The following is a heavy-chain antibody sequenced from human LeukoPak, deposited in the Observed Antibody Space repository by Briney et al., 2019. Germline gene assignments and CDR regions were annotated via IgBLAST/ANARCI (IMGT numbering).Heavy chain of an antibody. CDR2: INPNSGGT. Sequence: ASVKVSCKASGYTFTSYDINWVRQAPGQGLEWMGWINPNSGGTNYAQKFQGRVTMTRDTSISTAYMELSRLRSDDTAVYYCARGLLWFGELGYYMDVWGKGTTVTISS. CDR1: GYTFTSYD. J-gene: IGHJ6*03. D-gene: IGHD3-10*01. CDR3: ARGLLWFGELGYYMDV. V-gene: IGHV1-2*02.